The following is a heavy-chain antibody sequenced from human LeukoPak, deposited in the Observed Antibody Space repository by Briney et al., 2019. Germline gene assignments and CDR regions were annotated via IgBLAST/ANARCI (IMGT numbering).Heavy chain of an antibody. J-gene: IGHJ4*02. Sequence: GGSLRLSCAASGFTFSSYSMTWVRQAPGKGLEWVSGITSSGVSTYYTDSVKDPFTISRDNFKNTLYLQISSLRAKNTAAYKSGKKQGYITWSGIDYWGQGTLVTVSS. CDR3: GKKQGYITWSGIDY. V-gene: IGHV3-23*01. D-gene: IGHD6-13*01. CDR1: GFTFSSYS. CDR2: ITSSGVST.